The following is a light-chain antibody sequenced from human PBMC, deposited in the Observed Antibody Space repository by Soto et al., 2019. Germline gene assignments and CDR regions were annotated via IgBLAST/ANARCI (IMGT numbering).Light chain of an antibody. CDR2: GAS. Sequence: EIVLTQSPGTLSLSPGERGTLSCMASQTVNSNYLAWYQRKPGQAPRLLIYGASNRATDIPHRFSGSGSGTVFTLTITRLEPEDFAVYYCQQYGSSPPTFGQGTNVEI. CDR1: QTVNSNY. CDR3: QQYGSSPPT. V-gene: IGKV3-20*01. J-gene: IGKJ1*01.